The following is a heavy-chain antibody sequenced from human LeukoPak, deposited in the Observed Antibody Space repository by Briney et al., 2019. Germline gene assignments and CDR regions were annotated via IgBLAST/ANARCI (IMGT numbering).Heavy chain of an antibody. D-gene: IGHD5-18*01. CDR1: GGSISSGGYS. CDR3: ARSNTAMVDY. CDR2: IYHSGTT. J-gene: IGHJ4*02. V-gene: IGHV4-30-2*01. Sequence: SQTLSLTCAASGGSISSGGYSWSWIRQPPGKGLEWIGYIYHSGTTYYNPSLNSRVTISVDRSKNQFSLRLSSVTAADTAVYYCARSNTAMVDYWGQGTLVTVSS.